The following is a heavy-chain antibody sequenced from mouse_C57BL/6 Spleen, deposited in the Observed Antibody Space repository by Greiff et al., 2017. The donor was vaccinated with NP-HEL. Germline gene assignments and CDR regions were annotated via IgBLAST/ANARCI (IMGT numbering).Heavy chain of an antibody. CDR1: GYAFSSSW. J-gene: IGHJ1*03. CDR3: ARYGYPWYFDV. Sequence: VQLQQSGPELVKPGASVKISCKASGYAFSSSWMNWVKQRPGKGLEWIGRIYPGDGDTNYNGKFKGKATLTADKSSSTAYMQLSSLTSEDSAVYFCARYGYPWYFDVWGTGTTVTVSS. D-gene: IGHD2-14*01. CDR2: IYPGDGDT. V-gene: IGHV1-82*01.